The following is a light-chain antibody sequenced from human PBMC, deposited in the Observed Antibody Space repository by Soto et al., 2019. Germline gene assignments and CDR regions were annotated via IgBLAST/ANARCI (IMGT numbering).Light chain of an antibody. J-gene: IGLJ1*01. Sequence: QSALTPPASVSGSPGQSITISCTGTSSDVGGYNYVSWYQQHPVKAPKLMLYDVTNRPSGVSDRLSGSKSGNTASLTISGLQAEDEADYYCSSYTSSSTPYVFGTGTKLTVL. CDR1: SSDVGGYNY. V-gene: IGLV2-14*01. CDR2: DVT. CDR3: SSYTSSSTPYV.